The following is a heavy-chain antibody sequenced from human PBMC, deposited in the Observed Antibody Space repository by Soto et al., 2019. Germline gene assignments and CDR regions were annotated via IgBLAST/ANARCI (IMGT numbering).Heavy chain of an antibody. D-gene: IGHD6-13*01. Sequence: GQGLEWMGWISAYNGNTNYAQKLQGRVTMTTDTSTSTAYMELRSLRSDDTAVYYCARGIGSAAAGRADYWGQGTLVTVSS. CDR3: ARGIGSAAAGRADY. CDR2: ISAYNGNT. J-gene: IGHJ4*02. V-gene: IGHV1-18*01.